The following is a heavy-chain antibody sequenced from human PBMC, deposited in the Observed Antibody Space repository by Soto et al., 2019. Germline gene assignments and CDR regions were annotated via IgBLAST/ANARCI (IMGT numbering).Heavy chain of an antibody. Sequence: QVQLVQSGAEVKKPGASVKVSCKASGYTFTSYYMHWVRQAPGQGLEWMGIINPSGGSTSYAQKFQGRVTMTRDTSTSTVYMELSSLRSEDTAVYYCAREPHIAVAGPSGYFDYWGQGTLVTVSS. CDR1: GYTFTSYY. J-gene: IGHJ4*02. D-gene: IGHD6-19*01. CDR3: AREPHIAVAGPSGYFDY. V-gene: IGHV1-46*01. CDR2: INPSGGST.